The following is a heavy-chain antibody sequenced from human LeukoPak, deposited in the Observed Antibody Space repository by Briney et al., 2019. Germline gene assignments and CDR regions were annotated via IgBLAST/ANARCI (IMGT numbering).Heavy chain of an antibody. D-gene: IGHD4-23*01. V-gene: IGHV3-23*01. CDR3: AKGGNYGGTLTFDY. Sequence: PGGSLRLSCTASGFTFSTYEMNWVRQAPGKGLEWISYISGSGSSIFYADSVKGRFTISRDNSKNTLFLQMSSLRAEDTAIYYCAKGGNYGGTLTFDYWGQGTLVTVSS. CDR2: ISGSGSSI. J-gene: IGHJ4*02. CDR1: GFTFSTYE.